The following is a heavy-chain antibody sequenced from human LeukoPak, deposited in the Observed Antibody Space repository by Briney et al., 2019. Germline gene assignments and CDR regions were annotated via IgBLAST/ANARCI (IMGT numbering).Heavy chain of an antibody. CDR2: ISSSSSYI. CDR3: ARDLRQHYYDSSGSGNY. Sequence: GGSLRLSCAASGFTFSGYSMNWVRQAPGKGLEWVSSISSSSSYIYYADSVKGRFTISRDNAKNSLYLQMNSLRAEDTAVYYCARDLRQHYYDSSGSGNYWGQGTLVTVSS. CDR1: GFTFSGYS. D-gene: IGHD3-22*01. J-gene: IGHJ4*02. V-gene: IGHV3-21*01.